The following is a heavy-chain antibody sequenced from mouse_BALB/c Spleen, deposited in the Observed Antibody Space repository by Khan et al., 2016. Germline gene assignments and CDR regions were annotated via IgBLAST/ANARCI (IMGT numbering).Heavy chain of an antibody. D-gene: IGHD3-3*01. CDR1: GFTFSSYG. Sequence: EVELVESGGGLVQPGGSLKLSCAASGFTFSSYGMSWVRQTPDKRLELVATFNSNGGSTYYPDSVTGRFTISRDTAKNTLYLQTSSLKSEATAMYYCDRDLGGNWFAYWGQGTLVTVSA. CDR3: DRDLGGNWFAY. CDR2: FNSNGGST. J-gene: IGHJ3*01. V-gene: IGHV5-6-3*01.